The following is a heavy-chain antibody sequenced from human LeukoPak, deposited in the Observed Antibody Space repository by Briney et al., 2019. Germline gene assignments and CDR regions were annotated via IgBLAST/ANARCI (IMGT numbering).Heavy chain of an antibody. CDR3: ARLWYSSGWYWFDP. J-gene: IGHJ5*02. CDR2: IYYSGST. Sequence: PSETLSLTCTASGGSISSSSYYWGWIRQPPGKGLEWIGSIYYSGSTYYNPSLKSRVTISVDTSKNQFSLKLSSVTAADTAVYYCARLWYSSGWYWFDPWGQGTLVTVSS. CDR1: GGSISSSSYY. D-gene: IGHD6-19*01. V-gene: IGHV4-39*01.